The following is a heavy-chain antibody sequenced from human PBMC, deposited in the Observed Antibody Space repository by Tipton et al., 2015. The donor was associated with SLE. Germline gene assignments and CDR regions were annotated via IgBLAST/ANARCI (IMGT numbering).Heavy chain of an antibody. CDR3: ATDTSGY. D-gene: IGHD2-2*01. CDR2: IHNNGIT. CDR1: GGSISRYY. Sequence: TLSLTCTVSGGSISRYYWNWIRQPAGKGLEWIGRIHNNGITNYNPSLKSRVTILLDTSRNQFSLKLTSVTVTDTAVYYCATDTSGYWGQGTLVTVSS. V-gene: IGHV4-4*07. J-gene: IGHJ4*02.